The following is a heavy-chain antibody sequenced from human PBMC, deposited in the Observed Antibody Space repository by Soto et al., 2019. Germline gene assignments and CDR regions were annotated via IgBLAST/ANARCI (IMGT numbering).Heavy chain of an antibody. CDR2: IYTSGST. CDR3: ARDSDQLHPYYYYYYGMDV. J-gene: IGHJ6*02. D-gene: IGHD2-2*01. V-gene: IGHV4-4*07. Sequence: KASETLSLTCTVSGGSISSYYWSWIRQPAGKGLEWIGRIYTSGSTNYNPSLKSRVTMSVDTSKNQFSLKLSSVTAADTAVYYCARDSDQLHPYYYYYYGMDVWGQGTTVTVSS. CDR1: GGSISSYY.